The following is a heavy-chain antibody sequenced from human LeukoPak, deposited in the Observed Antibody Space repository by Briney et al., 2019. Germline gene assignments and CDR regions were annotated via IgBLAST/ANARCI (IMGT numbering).Heavy chain of an antibody. CDR2: ITSSSSYI. CDR1: GFTFSSYN. D-gene: IGHD3-22*01. V-gene: IGHV3-21*01. Sequence: GGSLRLSCAASGFTFSSYNMNWVRQAPGKGLEWVSSITSSSSYIYYADSVKGRFTISRDNAKNTLHLQMNSLRAEDTAVYYCVRDWGYDSSGYWQKYFDSWGQGTLVTVSS. J-gene: IGHJ4*02. CDR3: VRDWGYDSSGYWQKYFDS.